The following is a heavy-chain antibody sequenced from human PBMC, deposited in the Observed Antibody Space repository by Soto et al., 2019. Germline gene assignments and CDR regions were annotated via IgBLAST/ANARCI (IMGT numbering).Heavy chain of an antibody. J-gene: IGHJ3*02. D-gene: IGHD3-3*01. Sequence: QLHVVQSGAVVKKPGASVTVSCSASGYPVTAYYMHWVRQAPGRGLEWMGGINPATGAAKYAQTFQGRVTVTREQSTSTVFMELCGLTSEDTAVFYCARGGGVGVAGFAAFDMWGQGTLVTVSS. CDR1: GYPVTAYY. CDR3: ARGGGVGVAGFAAFDM. CDR2: INPATGAA. V-gene: IGHV1-2*02.